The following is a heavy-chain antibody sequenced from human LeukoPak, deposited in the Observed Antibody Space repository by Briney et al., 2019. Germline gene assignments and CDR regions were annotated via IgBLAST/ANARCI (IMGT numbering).Heavy chain of an antibody. CDR1: TFSFSTYG. J-gene: IGHJ4*02. D-gene: IGHD6-19*01. CDR2: IQYDGSIK. Sequence: GGSLRLSCAASTFSFSTYGMHWVRQAPGKGLEWVAFIQYDGSIKLYGDSVKGRFTISRDNSKNTLYLQMNSLRPEDTAVYYCARDSSGWLGYFDYWGQGTLVTVSS. CDR3: ARDSSGWLGYFDY. V-gene: IGHV3-30*02.